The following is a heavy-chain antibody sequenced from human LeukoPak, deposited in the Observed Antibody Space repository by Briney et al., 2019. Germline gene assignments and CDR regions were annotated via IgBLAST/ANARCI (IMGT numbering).Heavy chain of an antibody. CDR3: ARGHNFGRLHPFDY. CDR1: GFTVSSNY. J-gene: IGHJ4*02. CDR2: IYSGGST. D-gene: IGHD3-9*01. Sequence: GGSLRLSCAASGFTVSSNYMSWVRQAPGKGLEWVSVIYSGGSTYYSDSVKGRFTISRDNSKNTLYLQMNSLRAEDTAVYYCARGHNFGRLHPFDYWGQGTLVTVSS. V-gene: IGHV3-66*01.